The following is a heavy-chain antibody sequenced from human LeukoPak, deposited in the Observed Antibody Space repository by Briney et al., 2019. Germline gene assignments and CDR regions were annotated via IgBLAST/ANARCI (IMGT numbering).Heavy chain of an antibody. CDR1: GFTVSSNY. CDR2: IYSGGST. V-gene: IGHV3-53*01. Sequence: PGGSLRLSCAASGFTVSSNYMSWVRQAPGKGLEWVSVIYSGGSTYYADSVKGRFTISRDNSKNTLYLQMNSLRAEDTAVYYCAREGSGSYIYYYYGMDVWGQGTTVTVSS. D-gene: IGHD1-26*01. J-gene: IGHJ6*02. CDR3: AREGSGSYIYYYYGMDV.